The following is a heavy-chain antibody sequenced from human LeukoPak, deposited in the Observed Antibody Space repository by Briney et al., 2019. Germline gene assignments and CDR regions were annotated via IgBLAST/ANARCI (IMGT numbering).Heavy chain of an antibody. Sequence: ASVKVSCKASGGTFSSYAISWVRQAPGQGLEWMGGIIPIFGTANYAQKFQGRVTITADKSTSTAYMELSSLRSEDTAVYYCARSNDFWSGYGAYYYYYYMDVWGKGTTVTVSS. V-gene: IGHV1-69*06. CDR3: ARSNDFWSGYGAYYYYYYMDV. CDR2: IIPIFGTA. D-gene: IGHD3-3*01. CDR1: GGTFSSYA. J-gene: IGHJ6*03.